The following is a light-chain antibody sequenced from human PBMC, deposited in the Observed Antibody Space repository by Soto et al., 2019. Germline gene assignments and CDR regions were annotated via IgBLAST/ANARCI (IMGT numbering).Light chain of an antibody. CDR2: DAS. CDR1: HSVTTH. J-gene: IGKJ5*01. V-gene: IGKV3-11*01. CDR3: KQRSDSIT. Sequence: DIELTQSRDTMSLFRGARANLYCWASHSVTTHLAWFQQRPGQPPRLLIYDASTRAPGIPARFSSRGSGADFTLTISSLEPEDFAVYYRKQRSDSITFGQGTRLEI.